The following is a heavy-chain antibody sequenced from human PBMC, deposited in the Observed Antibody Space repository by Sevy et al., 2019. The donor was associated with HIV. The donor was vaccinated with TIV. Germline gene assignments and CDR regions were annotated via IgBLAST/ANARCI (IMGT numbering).Heavy chain of an antibody. D-gene: IGHD4-17*01. CDR2: IQSKSEGGTT. V-gene: IGHV3-15*01. J-gene: IGHJ2*01. CDR1: GFTFSNVW. Sequence: GGSLRLSCAASGFTFSNVWTSWVRQASGKGLEWVGRIQSKSEGGTTDYAEPVKGRFSISRDESSDTLYLQMNSLKTEDIAVYYCTTMMRLYGDPNFWYFDLWGRGTLVTVSS. CDR3: TTMMRLYGDPNFWYFDL.